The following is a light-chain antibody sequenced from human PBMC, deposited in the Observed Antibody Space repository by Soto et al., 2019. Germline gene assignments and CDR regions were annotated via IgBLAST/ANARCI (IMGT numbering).Light chain of an antibody. Sequence: DIVMTQSPDSLAVSLGERATINCKSSQSILYSSNNKNHLAWYQQRPGQPPKLLIYWASTREFVVPDRFSGSGSGTDFPLTISSLQAEDVAVYYCQQYYDIPYTFGQGTKLEIK. CDR1: QSILYSSNNKNH. CDR3: QQYYDIPYT. CDR2: WAS. V-gene: IGKV4-1*01. J-gene: IGKJ2*01.